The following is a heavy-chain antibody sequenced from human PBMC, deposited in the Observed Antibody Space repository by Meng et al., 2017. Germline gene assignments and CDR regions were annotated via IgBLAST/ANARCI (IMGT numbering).Heavy chain of an antibody. V-gene: IGHV3-23*01. Sequence: GESLKISCAASGFTFSSYGMTWVRQIPGKGLEWVSAISGSGSSTYYADSVKGRFTISRDNSKNMLFLQMNSLRGEDTAIYYCAKNSVSSGYHYRDWGQGTLVTVSS. CDR3: AKNSVSSGYHYRD. CDR1: GFTFSSYG. D-gene: IGHD3-22*01. CDR2: ISGSGSST. J-gene: IGHJ4*02.